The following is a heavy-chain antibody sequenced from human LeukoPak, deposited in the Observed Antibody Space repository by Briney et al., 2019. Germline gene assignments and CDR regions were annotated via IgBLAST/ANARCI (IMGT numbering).Heavy chain of an antibody. CDR2: ISAYNGNT. Sequence: ASVKVSCKASGYTFTSYGISWVRQAPGQGLEWMGWISAYNGNTNYAQKLQGRVTMTTDTSTSTAYMELRSLRSDDTAVYYCARGGPYYYDSSGHPNTYFDYWGQGTLVTVSS. CDR3: ARGGPYYYDSSGHPNTYFDY. J-gene: IGHJ4*02. V-gene: IGHV1-18*01. CDR1: GYTFTSYG. D-gene: IGHD3-22*01.